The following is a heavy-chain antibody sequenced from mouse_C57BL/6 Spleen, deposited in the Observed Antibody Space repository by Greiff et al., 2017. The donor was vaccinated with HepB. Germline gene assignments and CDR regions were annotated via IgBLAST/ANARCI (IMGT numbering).Heavy chain of an antibody. V-gene: IGHV1-39*01. Sequence: EVKLVESGPELVKPGASVKISCKASGYSFTDYNMNWVKQSNGKSLEWIGVINPNYGTTSYNQKFKGKATLTVDQSSSTAYMQLNSLTSEDSAVYYCARSYDGGYYYAMDYWGQGTSVTVSS. CDR1: GYSFTDYN. CDR2: INPNYGTT. D-gene: IGHD2-12*01. J-gene: IGHJ4*01. CDR3: ARSYDGGYYYAMDY.